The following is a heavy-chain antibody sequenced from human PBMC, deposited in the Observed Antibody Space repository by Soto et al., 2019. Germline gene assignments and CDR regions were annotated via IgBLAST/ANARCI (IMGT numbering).Heavy chain of an antibody. Sequence: PSETLSLTCTVSGGSISSSSYYWGWIRQPPGKGLEWIGSIHYSGSTYYNPSLKSRVTISVDTSKNQFSLKLSSVTAADTAVYYCARQDYYGSGSYCVDVWGQGTTVTVSS. CDR3: ARQDYYGSGSYCVDV. D-gene: IGHD3-10*01. J-gene: IGHJ6*02. V-gene: IGHV4-39*01. CDR2: IHYSGST. CDR1: GGSISSSSYY.